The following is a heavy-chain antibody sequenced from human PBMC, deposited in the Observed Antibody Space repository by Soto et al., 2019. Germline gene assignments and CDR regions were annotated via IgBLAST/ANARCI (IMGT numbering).Heavy chain of an antibody. CDR3: ARDSNGDSYFDY. J-gene: IGHJ4*02. Sequence: EVQLVESGGGLVQPGGSLRLSCAASGFTVSSNYMSWVRQAPGKGLEWVSVIYSGGSTYYADSVKGRFTISRDNSKNTLYLQMNSLRAEATAVYYCARDSNGDSYFDYWGQGTLVTVSS. V-gene: IGHV3-66*01. CDR2: IYSGGST. CDR1: GFTVSSNY. D-gene: IGHD4-17*01.